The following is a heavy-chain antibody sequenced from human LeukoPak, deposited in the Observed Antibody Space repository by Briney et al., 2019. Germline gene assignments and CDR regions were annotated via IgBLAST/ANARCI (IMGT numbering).Heavy chain of an antibody. V-gene: IGHV3-30*14. CDR1: GFTFSSYA. D-gene: IGHD2-2*01. Sequence: PGGSLRLSCAASGFTFSSYAMHWVRQAPGKGLEWVAVISYDGSNKYYADSVKGRFTTSRDNSKNTLYLEMNSLRGEDTAVYYCAGGIVVVPGAIEYWGQGTLVTVSS. CDR3: AGGIVVVPGAIEY. J-gene: IGHJ4*02. CDR2: ISYDGSNK.